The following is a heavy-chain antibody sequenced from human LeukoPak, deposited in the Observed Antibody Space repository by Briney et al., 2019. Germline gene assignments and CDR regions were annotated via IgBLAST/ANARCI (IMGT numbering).Heavy chain of an antibody. CDR2: ISGSGGST. J-gene: IGHJ4*02. V-gene: IGHV3-23*01. CDR3: GTSLDAAINT. Sequence: PGGSLRLSCAASGFIFSSYAMSWVRQAPGKGLEWVSTISGSGGSTYYADSVKGRFTISRDNSKNTVYLQMNSLRAEDTAVYYCGTSLDAAINTGGQGVLVTVSS. CDR1: GFIFSSYA. D-gene: IGHD5-18*01.